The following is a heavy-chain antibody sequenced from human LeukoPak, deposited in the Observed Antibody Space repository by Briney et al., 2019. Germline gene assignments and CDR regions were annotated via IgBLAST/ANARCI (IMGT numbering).Heavy chain of an antibody. Sequence: GESLRLSCAASGFTFSSYAMSWVRQAPGKGLEWVSSISSSSSYIYYADSVKGRFTISRDNAKNSLYLQMNSLRAEDTAVYYCASGYYYDSSYLDPWGQGTLVTVSS. CDR1: GFTFSSYA. CDR2: ISSSSSYI. D-gene: IGHD3-22*01. J-gene: IGHJ5*02. V-gene: IGHV3-21*01. CDR3: ASGYYYDSSYLDP.